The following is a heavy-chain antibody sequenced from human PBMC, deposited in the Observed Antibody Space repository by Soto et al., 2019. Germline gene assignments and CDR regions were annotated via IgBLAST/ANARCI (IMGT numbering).Heavy chain of an antibody. CDR3: ARAYGGPSGWGHWSDP. CDR1: GSSISSRSF. D-gene: IGHD4-17*01. J-gene: IGHJ5*02. CDR2: ICHSGTS. Sequence: KTXGTLSLTCAVSGSSISSRSFWSWIRQTPAKGLEWIGSICHSGTSFYNPSLKSRVTISMDTSNNHFSLKLNSLTATDTGVYYRARAYGGPSGWGHWSDPWGQGTLVTVSS. V-gene: IGHV4-38-2*01.